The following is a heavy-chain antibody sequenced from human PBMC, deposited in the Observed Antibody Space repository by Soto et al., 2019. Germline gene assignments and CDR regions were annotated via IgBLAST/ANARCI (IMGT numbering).Heavy chain of an antibody. CDR2: IYYSGST. CDR1: GGSISSYY. J-gene: IGHJ4*02. Sequence: SETLSLTCTVSGGSISSYYWSWIRQPPGKGLEWIGYIYYSGSTNYNPSLKSRVTISVDTSKNQFPLKLSSVTAADTAVYYCASDDSKHYYFDYWGQGTLVTVSS. D-gene: IGHD2-15*01. CDR3: ASDDSKHYYFDY. V-gene: IGHV4-59*01.